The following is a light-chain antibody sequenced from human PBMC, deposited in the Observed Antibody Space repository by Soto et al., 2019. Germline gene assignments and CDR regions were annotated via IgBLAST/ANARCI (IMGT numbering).Light chain of an antibody. CDR1: QSVSSSY. CDR2: VAS. J-gene: IGKJ5*01. CDR3: QQYGSSPAIT. Sequence: EIVLTQSPGTPSLSPGERATVSCRASQSVSSSYLAWYHQKPGQAPRLLIYVASSRATGTPDRVSGSGSVTDFTLTINRLEPEEFPVYYCQQYGSSPAITFGQGTRLEIK. V-gene: IGKV3-20*01.